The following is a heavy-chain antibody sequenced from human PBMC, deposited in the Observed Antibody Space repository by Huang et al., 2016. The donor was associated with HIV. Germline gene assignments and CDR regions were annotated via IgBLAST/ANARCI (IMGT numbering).Heavy chain of an antibody. Sequence: QVQLVQSGAEVKKPGSSVKVSCKASGGTFSSYAIRWVRQAPGQGLEWRGGIIPIFGTTNHAQNFQGRVTITADESTSTAYMELSSLRSDDTAVYYCATDFIRRTPPSFSYMDVWGKGTTVTVSS. V-gene: IGHV1-69*13. CDR1: GGTFSSYA. D-gene: IGHD3-10*01. J-gene: IGHJ6*03. CDR2: IIPIFGTT. CDR3: ATDFIRRTPPSFSYMDV.